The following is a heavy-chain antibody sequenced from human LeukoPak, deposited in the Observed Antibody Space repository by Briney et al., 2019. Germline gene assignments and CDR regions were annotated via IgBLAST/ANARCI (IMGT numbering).Heavy chain of an antibody. CDR2: INHSGST. V-gene: IGHV4-34*01. J-gene: IGHJ3*02. Sequence: SETLSLTCAVYGGSFSGYYWSWIRQPPGKGLEWIGEINHSGSTNYNPSLKSRVTISVDTSKNQFSLKLSSVTAADTAVYYCARRFERDAFDIWGQGTMVTVSS. CDR1: GGSFSGYY. CDR3: ARRFERDAFDI. D-gene: IGHD3-16*01.